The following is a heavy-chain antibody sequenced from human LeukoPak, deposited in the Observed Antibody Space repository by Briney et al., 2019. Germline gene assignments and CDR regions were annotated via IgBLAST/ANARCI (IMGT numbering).Heavy chain of an antibody. CDR3: ARRAAYSSTWYYFDY. CDR1: GYDFTSHW. J-gene: IGHJ4*02. V-gene: IGHV5-51*01. Sequence: GESLKISCKGSGYDFTSHWIGWVRQMPGKGLEWMGIIYPGDSDTRYSPSFQGQVTISADKSIYTAYLQWSSLKASGTAMYYCARRAAYSSTWYYFDYWGQGTLVTVSS. D-gene: IGHD6-13*01. CDR2: IYPGDSDT.